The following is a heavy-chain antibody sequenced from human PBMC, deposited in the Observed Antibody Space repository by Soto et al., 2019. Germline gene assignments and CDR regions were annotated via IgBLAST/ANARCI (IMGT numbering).Heavy chain of an antibody. D-gene: IGHD2-2*01. CDR2: FDPEDGET. CDR1: GYTLTELS. J-gene: IGHJ3*02. V-gene: IGHV1-24*01. Sequence: GASVKVSCKVSGYTLTELSMHWVRQAPGKGLEWMGGFDPEDGETIYAQKFQGRVTMTEDTSTDTAYMELSSLRSEDTAVYYCATDFLDIVVVPAADDAFDIWGQGTMVT. CDR3: ATDFLDIVVVPAADDAFDI.